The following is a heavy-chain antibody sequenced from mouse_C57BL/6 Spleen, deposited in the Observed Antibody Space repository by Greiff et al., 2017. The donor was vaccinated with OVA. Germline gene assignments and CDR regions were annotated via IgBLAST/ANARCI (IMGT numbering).Heavy chain of an antibody. CDR1: GYTFTDYY. J-gene: IGHJ3*01. CDR3: ARGYYGSSYGAWFAY. Sequence: VQLKQSGPVLVKPGASVKMSCKASGYTFTDYYMNWVKQSHGKSLEWIGVINPYNGGTSYNQKFKGKATLTVDKSSSTAYMELNSLTSEDSAVYYCARGYYGSSYGAWFAYWGQGTLVTVSA. CDR2: INPYNGGT. D-gene: IGHD1-1*01. V-gene: IGHV1-19*01.